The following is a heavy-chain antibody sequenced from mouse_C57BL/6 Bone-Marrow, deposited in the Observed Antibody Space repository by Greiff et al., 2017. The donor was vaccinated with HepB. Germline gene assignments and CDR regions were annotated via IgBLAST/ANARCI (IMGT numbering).Heavy chain of an antibody. CDR3: ARSIIYYGSSYYFDY. Sequence: QVQLQQPGAELVMPGASVKLSCKASGYTFTSYWMHWVKQRPGQGLEWIGEIDPSDSYTNYNQKFKGKSTLTVDKSSSTAYMQLSSLTSDDSAVYYCARSIIYYGSSYYFDYWGQGTTLTVSS. CDR2: IDPSDSYT. V-gene: IGHV1-69*01. CDR1: GYTFTSYW. J-gene: IGHJ2*01. D-gene: IGHD1-1*01.